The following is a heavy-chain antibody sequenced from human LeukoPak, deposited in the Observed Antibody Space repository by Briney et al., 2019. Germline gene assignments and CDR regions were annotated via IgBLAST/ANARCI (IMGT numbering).Heavy chain of an antibody. D-gene: IGHD6-19*01. CDR1: GITFSNYV. V-gene: IGHV3-23*01. CDR3: AKPISGGLAVTADWFDP. J-gene: IGHJ5*01. CDR2: INANSGTR. Sequence: PGGSLRLSCAASGITFSNYVMSWLRQPPGKGLEWVSTINANSGTRSYAASVRGRFTISRDNSKNTVYLQLNTLRAEDTAVYYRAKPISGGLAVTADWFDPWGQGTLVVVSS.